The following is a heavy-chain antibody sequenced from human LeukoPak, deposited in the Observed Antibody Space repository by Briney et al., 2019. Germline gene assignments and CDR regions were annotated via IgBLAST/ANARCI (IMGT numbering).Heavy chain of an antibody. Sequence: GGSLRLACAASGFTFRTYSMNWVRQAPGKGLEWVSYISSSSSSIYYADSVKGRFTISRDNAKNSLYLQMNSLRDEDTAVYYCAREPRESCAAFDIWGQGTMVTVSS. J-gene: IGHJ3*02. V-gene: IGHV3-48*02. CDR1: GFTFRTYS. CDR2: ISSSSSSI. CDR3: AREPRESCAAFDI.